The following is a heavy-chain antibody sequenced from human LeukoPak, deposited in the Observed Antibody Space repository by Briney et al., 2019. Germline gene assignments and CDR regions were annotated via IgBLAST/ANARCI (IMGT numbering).Heavy chain of an antibody. CDR2: IYYSGST. V-gene: IGHV4-30-4*01. D-gene: IGHD2-2*01. J-gene: IGHJ4*02. CDR3: ARVHCSSTSCYHFDY. CDR1: GGSISSGDYY. Sequence: SQTLSLTCTVSGGSISSGDYYWSWIRQPPGEGLEWIGYIYYSGSTYYNPSLKSRVTISVDTSKNQFSLKLSSVTAADTAVYYCARVHCSSTSCYHFDYWGQGTLVTVSS.